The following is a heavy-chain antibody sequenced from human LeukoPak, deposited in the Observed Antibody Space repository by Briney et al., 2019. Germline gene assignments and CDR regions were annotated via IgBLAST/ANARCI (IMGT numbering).Heavy chain of an antibody. CDR2: ISSSSSYI. CDR3: ARDRIVATIGLSHC. CDR1: GFTFSSYS. D-gene: IGHD5-12*01. J-gene: IGHJ4*02. V-gene: IGHV3-21*01. Sequence: PGGSLRLSCAASGFTFSSYSMNWVRQAPGKGLEWVSSISSSSSYIYYADSVKGRYTISRDNAKNSLYLQMNSLRAEDTAVYYCARDRIVATIGLSHCWGQGTLVTVSS.